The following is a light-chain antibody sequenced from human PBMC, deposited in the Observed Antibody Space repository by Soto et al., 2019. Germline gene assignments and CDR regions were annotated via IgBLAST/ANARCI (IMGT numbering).Light chain of an antibody. CDR2: ATS. Sequence: EIPLTQSPSSLAASVGDRLTLTCRARRNVSIYLNWYQHKPGKGPTLLIHATSNLQIGVPSRFSGSGSGTEFTLTISSLEPEDFETYYCQQSYKMPSFGQGTRLEIK. V-gene: IGKV1-39*01. CDR3: QQSYKMPS. CDR1: RNVSIY. J-gene: IGKJ5*01.